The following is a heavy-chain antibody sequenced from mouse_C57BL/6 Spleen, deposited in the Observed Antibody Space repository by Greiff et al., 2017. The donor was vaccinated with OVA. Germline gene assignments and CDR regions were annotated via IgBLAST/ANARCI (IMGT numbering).Heavy chain of an antibody. Sequence: QVQLQQSGAELARPGASVKLSCKASGYTFTSYGISWVKQRTGQGLEWIGEIYPRSGNTYYNEKFKGKATLTADKSSSTAYMELRSLTSEDSAVYFCAEGGGSSHYYAMDYWGQGTSVTVSS. D-gene: IGHD1-1*01. CDR3: AEGGGSSHYYAMDY. CDR1: GYTFTSYG. CDR2: IYPRSGNT. V-gene: IGHV1-81*01. J-gene: IGHJ4*01.